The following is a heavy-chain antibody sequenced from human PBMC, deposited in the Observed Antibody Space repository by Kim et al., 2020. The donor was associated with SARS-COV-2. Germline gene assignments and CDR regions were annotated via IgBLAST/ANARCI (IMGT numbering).Heavy chain of an antibody. CDR2: INTGNGDT. Sequence: ASVKVSCKGSGYTFTTYAIPWVRQAPGQRPEWMGWINTGNGDTKYSQKFQGRVTITRDTSASTASMDLRSLRSEDTAVSYCLRTGSSSSDYWCQVPLV. V-gene: IGHV1-3*04. D-gene: IGHD6-6*01. J-gene: IGHJ4*02. CDR1: GYTFTTYA. CDR3: LRTGSSSSDY.